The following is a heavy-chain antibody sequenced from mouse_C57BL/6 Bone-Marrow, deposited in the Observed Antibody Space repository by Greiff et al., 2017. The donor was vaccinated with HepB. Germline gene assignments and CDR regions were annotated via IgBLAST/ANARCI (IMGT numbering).Heavy chain of an antibody. D-gene: IGHD1-1*01. CDR3: AREGSSYVADY. Sequence: DVKLVESGPGLVKPSQSLSLTCSVTGYSITSGYYWNWIRQFPGNKLEWMGYISYDGSNNYNPSLKNRISITRDTSKNQFFLKLNSVTTEDTATYYCAREGSSYVADYWGQGTSVTVSS. CDR1: GYSITSGYY. V-gene: IGHV3-6*01. J-gene: IGHJ4*01. CDR2: ISYDGSN.